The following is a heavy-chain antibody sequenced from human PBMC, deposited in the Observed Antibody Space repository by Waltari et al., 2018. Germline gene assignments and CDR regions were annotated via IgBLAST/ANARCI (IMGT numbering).Heavy chain of an antibody. CDR1: GGSIRSGSYY. CDR3: ARGDYSNTDHDY. J-gene: IGHJ4*02. V-gene: IGHV4-61*02. CDR2: IYTSGST. D-gene: IGHD4-4*01. Sequence: QVQLQESGPGLVKPSQTLSLTCTVSGGSIRSGSYYWSWIRQPAGKGLEWIGRIYTSGSTNYNPSLKSRVTISVDTSKNQFSLKLSSVTAADTAVYYCARGDYSNTDHDYWGQGTLVTVSS.